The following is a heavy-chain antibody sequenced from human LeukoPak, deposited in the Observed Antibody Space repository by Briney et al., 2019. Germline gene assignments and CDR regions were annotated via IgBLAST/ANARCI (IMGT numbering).Heavy chain of an antibody. V-gene: IGHV4-59*02. CDR1: GFTVSSNY. J-gene: IGHJ4*02. Sequence: GSLRLSCAASGFTVSSNYMSWIRQPPGKGLEWIGYIYYSGSTNYNPSLKSRVTISVDTSKNQFSLKLSSVTAADTVVYYCSTPYYYDSSGSLREYWGQGTLVTVSS. CDR2: IYYSGST. D-gene: IGHD3-22*01. CDR3: STPYYYDSSGSLREY.